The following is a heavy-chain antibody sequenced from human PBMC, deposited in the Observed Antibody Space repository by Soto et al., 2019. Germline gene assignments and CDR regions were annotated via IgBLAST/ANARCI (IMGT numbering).Heavy chain of an antibody. J-gene: IGHJ4*02. CDR1: GFTFSSYS. CDR3: ARDSHYYDSSGYGVRIFDY. CDR2: ISSSSSTI. D-gene: IGHD3-22*01. V-gene: IGHV3-48*01. Sequence: GGSLRLSCAASGFTFSSYSMNWVRQAPGKGLEWVSYISSSSSTIYYADSVKGRFTISRDNAKNSLYLQMNSLRAEDTAVYYCARDSHYYDSSGYGVRIFDYWGQGTLVTVSS.